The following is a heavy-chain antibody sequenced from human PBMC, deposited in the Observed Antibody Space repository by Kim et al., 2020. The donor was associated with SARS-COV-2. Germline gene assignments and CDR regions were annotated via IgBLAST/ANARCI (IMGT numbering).Heavy chain of an antibody. CDR3: ARIPNGANYPNWFDP. CDR1: GFTLGRHT. Sequence: GGSLRLSCAASGFTLGRHTMNWVRQAPGKGLEWVSAISGSGVSTYYADSVKGRFTLSRDISKNTLYLQVNSLRVEDTAVYYCARIPNGANYPNWFDPWGQGTLVTVSS. D-gene: IGHD4-4*01. J-gene: IGHJ5*02. V-gene: IGHV3-23*01. CDR2: ISGSGVST.